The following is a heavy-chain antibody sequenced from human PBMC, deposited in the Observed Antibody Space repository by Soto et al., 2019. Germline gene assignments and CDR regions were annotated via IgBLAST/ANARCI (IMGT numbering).Heavy chain of an antibody. CDR2: IIPILGIA. D-gene: IGHD5-12*01. CDR3: ARDPPFVVATKHDAFDI. Sequence: ASVKVSCKASGGTFSSYTISWVRQAPGQGLEWMGRIIPILGIANYAQKFQGRVTITADKSTSTAYMELSSLRSEDTALYYCARDPPFVVATKHDAFDIWGQGTMVTVS. V-gene: IGHV1-69*04. CDR1: GGTFSSYT. J-gene: IGHJ3*02.